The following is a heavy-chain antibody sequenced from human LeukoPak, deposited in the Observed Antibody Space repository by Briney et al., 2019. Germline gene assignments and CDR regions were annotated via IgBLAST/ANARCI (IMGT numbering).Heavy chain of an antibody. D-gene: IGHD2-2*01. CDR2: INPNSGGT. CDR3: ARVVVVPAARPDKRNWFDP. J-gene: IGHJ5*02. CDR1: GYTFTGYY. Sequence: GASVKVSCKASGYTFTGYYMHWVRQAPGQGLEWMGWINPNSGGTNYAQKFQGRVTMTRDTSISTAYMELSRLRSDDTAVYYCARVVVVPAARPDKRNWFDPWGQGTLVTVSS. V-gene: IGHV1-2*02.